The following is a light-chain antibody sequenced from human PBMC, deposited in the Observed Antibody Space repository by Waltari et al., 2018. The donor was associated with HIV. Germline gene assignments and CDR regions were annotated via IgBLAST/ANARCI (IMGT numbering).Light chain of an antibody. CDR2: DDS. Sequence: YVLTQPPSASVAPGQTARMTCGGTKIGDKSVHWYQQRPGQAPIVVVYDDSDRPSGISERISGSNSGNTATLIISRVEAGDEADYYCQVWDGGSDPPGVFGGGTRLTVL. J-gene: IGLJ3*02. CDR1: KIGDKS. CDR3: QVWDGGSDPPGV. V-gene: IGLV3-21*02.